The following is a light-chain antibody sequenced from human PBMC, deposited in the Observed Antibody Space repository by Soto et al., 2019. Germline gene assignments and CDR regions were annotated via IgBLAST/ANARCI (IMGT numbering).Light chain of an antibody. CDR2: DVS. J-gene: IGLJ1*01. V-gene: IGLV2-14*03. CDR1: SSDVGGYDY. Sequence: QSVLTQPASVSGSPGQSITISCTGSSSDVGGYDYVSWYQHHPGKAPKLMIHDVSNRPSGVSNRFSGSKSGNTASLTISGLQAEDEADYYCSSYTSSSTPHVFGTGTKVTDL. CDR3: SSYTSSSTPHV.